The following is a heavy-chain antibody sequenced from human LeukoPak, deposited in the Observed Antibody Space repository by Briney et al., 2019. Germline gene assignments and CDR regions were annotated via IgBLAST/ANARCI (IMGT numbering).Heavy chain of an antibody. Sequence: GGSLRLSCAASGFTFSSYSMNWVRQTPGKGLEWVSSISSSSTYIYYVDSVKGRFTISRDNAKNSLYLQMNSLRAEDTAVYYCARVSGTVTTFLVRGPTYYMDVWGKGTTVTVSS. D-gene: IGHD4-11*01. J-gene: IGHJ6*03. CDR2: ISSSSTYI. CDR1: GFTFSSYS. V-gene: IGHV3-21*01. CDR3: ARVSGTVTTFLVRGPTYYMDV.